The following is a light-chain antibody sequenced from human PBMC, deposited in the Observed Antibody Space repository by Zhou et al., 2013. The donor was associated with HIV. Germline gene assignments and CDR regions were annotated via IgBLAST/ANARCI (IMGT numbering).Light chain of an antibody. J-gene: IGKJ2*01. Sequence: DIQMTQSPSTLSASVGDRVTITCRASQSITSWLAWYQQKPGTAPKLLIQKASTLESGVPSRFSGSGSGTEFTLTIDSLQPDDFATYYCQQYNSYPYTFGQGTKLEIK. V-gene: IGKV1-5*03. CDR1: QSITSW. CDR3: QQYNSYPYT. CDR2: KAS.